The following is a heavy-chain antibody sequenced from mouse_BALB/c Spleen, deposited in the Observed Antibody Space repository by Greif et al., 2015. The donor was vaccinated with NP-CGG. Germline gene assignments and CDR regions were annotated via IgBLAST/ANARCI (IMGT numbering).Heavy chain of an antibody. D-gene: IGHD3-3*01. CDR1: GYTFTDYV. Sequence: QVQLQHPGPELVKPGASVKMSCKASGYTFTDYVISWVKQRTGQGLEWIGEIYPGSGSTYYNEKFKGKATLTADKSSNTAYMQLSSLTSEDSAVYFCARRGGLPYYYAMDYRGQGTSVTVSS. CDR3: ARRGGLPYYYAMDY. CDR2: IYPGSGST. J-gene: IGHJ4*01. V-gene: IGHV1-77*01.